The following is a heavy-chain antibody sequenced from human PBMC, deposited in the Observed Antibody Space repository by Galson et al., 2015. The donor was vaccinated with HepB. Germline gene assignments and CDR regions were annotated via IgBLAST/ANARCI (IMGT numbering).Heavy chain of an antibody. CDR3: ARDFSGPSDFDY. Sequence: SLRLSCAASGFTFSSYAMHWVRQAPGKGLEWVAVISYDGSNKYYADSVKGRFTISRDNSKNTLYLQMNSLRAEDTAVYYCARDFSGPSDFDYWGQGTLVTVSS. CDR1: GFTFSSYA. CDR2: ISYDGSNK. D-gene: IGHD3-10*01. J-gene: IGHJ4*02. V-gene: IGHV3-30-3*01.